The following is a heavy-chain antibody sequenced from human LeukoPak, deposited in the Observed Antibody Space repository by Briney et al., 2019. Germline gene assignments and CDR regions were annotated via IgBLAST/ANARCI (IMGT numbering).Heavy chain of an antibody. V-gene: IGHV3-23*01. D-gene: IGHD4-23*01. CDR3: AKGPTVVTYYFDY. CDR1: GFTFSSYA. J-gene: IGHJ4*02. CDR2: ISGSGGST. Sequence: GGSLRLSCAASGFTFSSYAMSWVRQAPGKGLEWVSAISGSGGSTYYADSVKGRFTISRDNSKNTLYLQMNSLRAEDTAAYYCAKGPTVVTYYFDYWGQGTLVTVSS.